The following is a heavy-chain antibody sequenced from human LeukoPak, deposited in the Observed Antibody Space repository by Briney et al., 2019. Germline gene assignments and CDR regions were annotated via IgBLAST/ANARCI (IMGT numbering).Heavy chain of an antibody. Sequence: PSETLSLTCTVSGVSISIDCWSWIRQPPGKGLEWIGYIYYSGSTNYNPSLRSRVTISVDMSKNQFSLNLSSVAAADTAVYYCAREREGLENSGWPYYFDYWGQGTLVTVSS. CDR2: IYYSGST. D-gene: IGHD6-19*01. J-gene: IGHJ4*02. CDR1: GVSISIDC. CDR3: AREREGLENSGWPYYFDY. V-gene: IGHV4-59*01.